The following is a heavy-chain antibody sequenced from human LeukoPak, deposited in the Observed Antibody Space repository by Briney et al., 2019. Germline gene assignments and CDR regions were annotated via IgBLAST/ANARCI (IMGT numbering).Heavy chain of an antibody. V-gene: IGHV4-59*12. CDR2: IYYSGST. Sequence: SETLSLTRTVSGGSISSYYWSWIRQPPGKGLEWIGYIYYSGSTNYNPSLKSRVTISVDTSKNQFSLKLSSVTAADTAVYYCARAPGAALDWGQGTLVTVSS. CDR1: GGSISSYY. D-gene: IGHD2-15*01. CDR3: ARAPGAALD. J-gene: IGHJ4*02.